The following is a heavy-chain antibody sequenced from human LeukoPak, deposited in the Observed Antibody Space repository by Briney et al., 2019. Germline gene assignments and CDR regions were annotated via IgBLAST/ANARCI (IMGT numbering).Heavy chain of an antibody. V-gene: IGHV3-23*01. CDR2: ISGSGGST. Sequence: GGSLRLSCAASGFTFSSYAMSWVRQAPGKGLEWVSAISGSGGSTYYADSVKGRFTISRDNSENTLYLQMNSLRAEDTAVYYCAKSHRVTGSGWYPYYYGMDVWGQGTTVTVSS. CDR1: GFTFSSYA. CDR3: AKSHRVTGSGWYPYYYGMDV. J-gene: IGHJ6*02. D-gene: IGHD6-19*01.